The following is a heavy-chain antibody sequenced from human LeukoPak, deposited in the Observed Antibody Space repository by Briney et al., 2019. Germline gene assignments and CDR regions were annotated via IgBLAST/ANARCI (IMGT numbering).Heavy chain of an antibody. CDR2: IHYTGSS. CDR1: SGSISSYY. Sequence: SETLSLTCTLSSGSISSYYWNWIRQPPGKGLEWIGYIHYTGSSNYNPSLKSRVTISIDTSKNQFSLKLSSVTAADTAVYYCAKGVTTFDYWGQGTLVTVSS. V-gene: IGHV4-59*01. J-gene: IGHJ4*02. CDR3: AKGVTTFDY. D-gene: IGHD4-17*01.